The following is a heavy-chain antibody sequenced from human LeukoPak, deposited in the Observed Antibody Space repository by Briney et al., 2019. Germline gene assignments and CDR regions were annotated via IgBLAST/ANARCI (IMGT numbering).Heavy chain of an antibody. J-gene: IGHJ6*02. Sequence: SETLSLTCTVSGGSISSYYWSWIRQPAGEGLEWIGRIYTSGSTNYNPSLKSRVTMSVDTSKNQFSLKLSSVTAADTAVYYRARDNGYYDSSGYYAPYYYYGMDVWGQGTTVTVSS. CDR2: IYTSGST. D-gene: IGHD3-22*01. CDR1: GGSISSYY. CDR3: ARDNGYYDSSGYYAPYYYYGMDV. V-gene: IGHV4-4*07.